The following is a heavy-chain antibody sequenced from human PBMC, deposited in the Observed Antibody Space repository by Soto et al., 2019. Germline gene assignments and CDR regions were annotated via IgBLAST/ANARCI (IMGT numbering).Heavy chain of an antibody. CDR2: INQDGREK. Sequence: EVQLVESGGGLVQPGGSLRLSCAASGFTLSSYWMSWVRQAPGKGLEWVANINQDGREKYYVDSVKGRFTISRDNAKNSRYLQMNSRRAEVTALYYCARDYVSSYSPRYYGMDVWGQGTTVTVSS. CDR3: ARDYVSSYSPRYYGMDV. D-gene: IGHD6-13*01. J-gene: IGHJ6*02. CDR1: GFTLSSYW. V-gene: IGHV3-7*05.